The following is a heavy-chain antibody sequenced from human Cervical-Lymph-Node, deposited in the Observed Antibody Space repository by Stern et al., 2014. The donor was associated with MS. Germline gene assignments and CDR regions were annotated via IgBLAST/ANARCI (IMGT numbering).Heavy chain of an antibody. CDR1: GYTFTAYF. D-gene: IGHD1-26*01. CDR2: ISPKTGSA. CDR3: ARDRGSYSDY. J-gene: IGHJ4*02. Sequence: QVQLVQSGAEVERPGASVKVSCKASGYTFTAYFLNWGRQAPGQGLEWRGWISPKTGSATYAQKFQDRVTMTRDTSINTGYMEVSSLRSDDTALYYCARDRGSYSDYWGQGTLVAVSS. V-gene: IGHV1-2*02.